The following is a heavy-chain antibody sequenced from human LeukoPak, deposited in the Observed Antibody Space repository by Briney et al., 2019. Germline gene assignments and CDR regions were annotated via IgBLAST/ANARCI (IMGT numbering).Heavy chain of an antibody. V-gene: IGHV4-34*01. J-gene: IGHJ4*02. Sequence: PSETLPLTCAVYGGSFSGYYWSWIRQPPGKGLEWIGEINHSGSTNYNPSLKSRVTISVDTSKNQFSLKLSSVTAADTAVYYCARGLKAARPFDYWGQGTLVTVSS. D-gene: IGHD6-6*01. CDR2: INHSGST. CDR1: GGSFSGYY. CDR3: ARGLKAARPFDY.